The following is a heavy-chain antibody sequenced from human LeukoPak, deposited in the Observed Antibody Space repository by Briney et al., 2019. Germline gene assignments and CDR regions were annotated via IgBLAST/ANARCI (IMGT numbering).Heavy chain of an antibody. CDR1: GFTFSSRW. V-gene: IGHV3-7*03. CDR3: ARDSTWLLDY. Sequence: GGSLRLSCTASGFTFSSRWMTWVRQPPGKGLEWVANIKEDGSVKYYVDSVKGRFTISRDNTKNVLYLQMNSLRADDTAVYFCARDSTWLLDYWGQGTLITVSS. J-gene: IGHJ4*02. CDR2: IKEDGSVK. D-gene: IGHD6-19*01.